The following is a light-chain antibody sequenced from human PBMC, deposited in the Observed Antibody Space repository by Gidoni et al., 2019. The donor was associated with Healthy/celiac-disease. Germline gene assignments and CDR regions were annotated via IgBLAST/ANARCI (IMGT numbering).Light chain of an antibody. CDR2: EVS. V-gene: IGLV2-14*01. Sequence: QSALTQPASVSGSPGQPITISCTGTSSDVGGYNYVSWYQQHPGKAPKLMIYEVSNRPSGVSNRFSGSKSGNTASLTISGLQAEDEADYYCSSYTSSSTPRVVFGGGTKLTVL. CDR1: SSDVGGYNY. CDR3: SSYTSSSTPRVV. J-gene: IGLJ2*01.